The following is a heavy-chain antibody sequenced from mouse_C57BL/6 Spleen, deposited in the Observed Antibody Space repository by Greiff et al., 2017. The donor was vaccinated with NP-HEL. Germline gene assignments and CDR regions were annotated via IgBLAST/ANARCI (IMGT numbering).Heavy chain of an antibody. Sequence: EVQGVESGGGLVKPGGSLKLSCAASGFTFSSYAMSWVRQTPEKRLEWVATISDGGSYSYYPDNVKGRFTISRDNAKNNLYLQMSHLKSEDTAMYYCARDSYYRRFAYWGQGTLVTVSA. J-gene: IGHJ3*01. D-gene: IGHD2-14*01. V-gene: IGHV5-4*01. CDR1: GFTFSSYA. CDR2: ISDGGSYS. CDR3: ARDSYYRRFAY.